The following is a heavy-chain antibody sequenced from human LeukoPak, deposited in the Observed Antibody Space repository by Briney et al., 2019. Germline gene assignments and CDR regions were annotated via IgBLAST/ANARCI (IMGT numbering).Heavy chain of an antibody. CDR1: GFTFSSYS. Sequence: GGSLRLSCAASGFTFSSYSMNWVRQAPGKGLEWVSSISSSSSYIYYADSVKGRFTISRDNAKNSLYLQMNSLRAEDTAAYYCARLSWDSSSWYYYYYYYMDVWGKGTTVTVSS. CDR3: ARLSWDSSSWYYYYYYYMDV. CDR2: ISSSSSYI. D-gene: IGHD6-13*01. J-gene: IGHJ6*03. V-gene: IGHV3-21*01.